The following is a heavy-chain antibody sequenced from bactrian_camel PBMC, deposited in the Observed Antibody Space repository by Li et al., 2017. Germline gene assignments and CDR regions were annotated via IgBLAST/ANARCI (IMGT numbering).Heavy chain of an antibody. V-gene: IGHV3S53*01. D-gene: IGHD6*01. Sequence: VQLVESGGGSVHSGGSLRLSCAASGDTSRIATRAWFRQATGKEREAVAAIVRGSHTDYHAAVKGRFTISQDTPKNTVYLQMNNLTTEDTAVYYCSTGRRSVTGMRGQGTQVTVS. J-gene: IGHJ4*01. CDR3: STGRRSVTGM. CDR1: GDTSRIAT. CDR2: IVRGSHT.